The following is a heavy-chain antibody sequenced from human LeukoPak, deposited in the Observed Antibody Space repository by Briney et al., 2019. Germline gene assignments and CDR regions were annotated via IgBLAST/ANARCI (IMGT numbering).Heavy chain of an antibody. V-gene: IGHV3-48*02. CDR1: GFTVSSNY. J-gene: IGHJ4*02. Sequence: GGSLRLSCAASGFTVSSNYMNWVRQAPGKGLEWVSYISSSSTTIYYADSVKGRFTISRDNAKNSLYLQMNSLRDEDTAVYYCSRDNYGDYVAVFDYWGQGTLVTVSS. CDR2: ISSSSTTI. CDR3: SRDNYGDYVAVFDY. D-gene: IGHD4-17*01.